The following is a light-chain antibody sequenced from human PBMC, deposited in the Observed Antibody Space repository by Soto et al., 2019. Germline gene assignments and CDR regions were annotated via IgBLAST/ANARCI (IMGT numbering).Light chain of an antibody. CDR1: TSDIGSYNY. Sequence: QSVLTQPASVSGSPGQSITITCTGTTSDIGSYNYVSWYLQDPGKAPKLIIYDVSYRPSGVSNRFSGSKSGNTASLTISALQAEDEVDYYCSSYTSSSTYVFGTGTKLTV. CDR3: SSYTSSSTYV. CDR2: DVS. J-gene: IGLJ1*01. V-gene: IGLV2-14*01.